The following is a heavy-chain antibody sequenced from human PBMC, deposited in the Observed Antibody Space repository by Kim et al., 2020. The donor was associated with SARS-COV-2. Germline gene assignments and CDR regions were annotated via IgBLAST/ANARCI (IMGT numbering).Heavy chain of an antibody. Sequence: GGSLRLSCAASGFTFDDYAMHWVRQPPGKGLEWVSLISGDGGSTFYADSVKGRFTISRDNSKNSLFLQMNSLRTEDTALYYCAKKSIATYSSGSYFDHCGQGTLVTVSS. CDR2: ISGDGGST. D-gene: IGHD3-10*01. CDR1: GFTFDDYA. CDR3: AKKSIATYSSGSYFDH. J-gene: IGHJ4*02. V-gene: IGHV3-43*02.